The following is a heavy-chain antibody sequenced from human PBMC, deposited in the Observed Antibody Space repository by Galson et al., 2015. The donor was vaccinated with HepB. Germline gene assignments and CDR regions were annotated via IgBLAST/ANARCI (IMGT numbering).Heavy chain of an antibody. CDR3: ARVEQQVVPTGWFDP. D-gene: IGHD6-13*01. CDR1: GDSVSSNSAA. CDR2: TYYRSKWYT. Sequence: CAISGDSVSSNSAARNWIRQSPSRGLEWLGRTYYRSKWYTDYAISVQGRITINPDTSRNQFSLQLNSVTPDDTAVYYCARVEQQVVPTGWFDPWGQGTLVTVSS. V-gene: IGHV6-1*01. J-gene: IGHJ5*02.